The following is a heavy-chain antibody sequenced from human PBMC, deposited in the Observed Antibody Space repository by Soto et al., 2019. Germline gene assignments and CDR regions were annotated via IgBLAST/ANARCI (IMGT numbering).Heavy chain of an antibody. D-gene: IGHD3-3*01. CDR3: AKDSRLPGFGLLIHDFDI. V-gene: IGHV3-23*01. Sequence: GGSLRLSCAVSGFTFNDYAMSWVRQAPGKGLEWVSTISGSLGSAYYAASVEGRFTISGDNSNNTLYLQMNSLRVEDTATYYCAKDSRLPGFGLLIHDFDIWGHGTMVTVSS. CDR1: GFTFNDYA. J-gene: IGHJ3*02. CDR2: ISGSLGSA.